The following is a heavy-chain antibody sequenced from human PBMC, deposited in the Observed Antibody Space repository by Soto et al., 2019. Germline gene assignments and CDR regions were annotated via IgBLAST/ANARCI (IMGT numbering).Heavy chain of an antibody. D-gene: IGHD3-3*01. J-gene: IGHJ6*03. CDR2: ISAYNGNT. V-gene: IGHV1-18*01. Sequence: ASVKVSCKASGYTFTSYGISWVRQAPGQGLEWMGWISAYNGNTNYSQKFQGRVTITRDTSASTAYMELSSLRSEDTAVYYCARDYDDFWICYYVHYYYYLAVSGKGTTVTVSS. CDR1: GYTFTSYG. CDR3: ARDYDDFWICYYVHYYYYLAV.